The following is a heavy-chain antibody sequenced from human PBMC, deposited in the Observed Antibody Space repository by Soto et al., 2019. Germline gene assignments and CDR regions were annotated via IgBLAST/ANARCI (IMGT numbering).Heavy chain of an antibody. CDR2: IYYSGST. CDR3: ARAYYDFWSGYPNWFDP. CDR1: GGSISSGGYY. Sequence: SETLSLTCTVSGGSISSGGYYWSWIRQHPGKGLEWIGYIYYSGSTYYNPSLKSRVTISVDTSKNQFSLKLSSVTAADTAVYYCARAYYDFWSGYPNWFDPWGQGTLVTVSS. V-gene: IGHV4-31*03. J-gene: IGHJ5*02. D-gene: IGHD3-3*01.